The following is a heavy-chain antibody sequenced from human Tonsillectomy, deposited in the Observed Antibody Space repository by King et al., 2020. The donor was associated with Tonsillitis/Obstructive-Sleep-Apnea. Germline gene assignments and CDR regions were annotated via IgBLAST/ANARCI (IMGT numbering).Heavy chain of an antibody. CDR3: ARDDDSSGYYLRY. D-gene: IGHD3-22*01. J-gene: IGHJ4*02. V-gene: IGHV4-59*01. CDR2: IYYSGST. Sequence: QLQESGPGLVKPSETLSLTCTVSGGSISSYYWSWIRQPPGKGLEWIGYIYYSGSTNYNPSLKSRVTISVDTSKNQFSLKLSSVTAADTAVYYCARDDDSSGYYLRYWGQGTLVTVSS. CDR1: GGSISSYY.